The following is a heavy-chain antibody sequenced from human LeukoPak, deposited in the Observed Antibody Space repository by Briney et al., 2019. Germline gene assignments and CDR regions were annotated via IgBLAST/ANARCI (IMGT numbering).Heavy chain of an antibody. V-gene: IGHV4-30-2*01. CDR1: GGSISRGGDY. CDR3: AREEGGSSFGFFDY. D-gene: IGHD6-13*01. Sequence: SETLSLTCTVSGGSISRGGDYWSWIRQPPGKGLEWIGFVYHSVSTDYNPSLKSRVTISVDRSKNQFSLKLRSVTAADTAVYYCAREEGGSSFGFFDYWGQGTLVTVSS. CDR2: VYHSVST. J-gene: IGHJ4*02.